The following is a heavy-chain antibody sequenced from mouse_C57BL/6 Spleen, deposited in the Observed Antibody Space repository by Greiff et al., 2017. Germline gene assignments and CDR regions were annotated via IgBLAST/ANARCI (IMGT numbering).Heavy chain of an antibody. CDR2: ISSGGSYT. D-gene: IGHD1-1*01. CDR1: GFTFSSYG. Sequence: EVQRVESGGDLVKPGGSLKLSCAASGFTFSSYGMSWVRQTPDKRLEWVATISSGGSYTYYPDSVKGRFTISRDNAKNTLYLQISSLKSADTAMYSCASTYGSSSWYFDVWGTGTTVTVSS. CDR3: ASTYGSSSWYFDV. J-gene: IGHJ1*03. V-gene: IGHV5-6*01.